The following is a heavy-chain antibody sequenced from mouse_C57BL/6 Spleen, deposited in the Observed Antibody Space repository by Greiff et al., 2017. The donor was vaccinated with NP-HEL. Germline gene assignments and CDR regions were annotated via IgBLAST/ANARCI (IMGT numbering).Heavy chain of an antibody. CDR1: GFTFSSYA. J-gene: IGHJ3*01. D-gene: IGHD1-1*01. V-gene: IGHV5-4*01. CDR2: ISDGGSYT. CDR3: ARDGGYYGSSPWFAY. Sequence: EVQRVESGGGLVKPGGSLKLSCAASGFTFSSYAMSWVRQTPEKRLEWVATISDGGSYTYYPDNVKGRFTISRDNAKNNLYLQMSHLKSEDTAMYYCARDGGYYGSSPWFAYWGQGTLVTVSA.